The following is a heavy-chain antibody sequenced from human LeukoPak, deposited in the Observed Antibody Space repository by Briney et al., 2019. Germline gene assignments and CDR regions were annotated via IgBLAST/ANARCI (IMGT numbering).Heavy chain of an antibody. Sequence: GSLRLSCAASGFTFSTYAMSWVRQPPGKGLEWIGEIYHRGSTNYNPSLKSRVTISVDKSKNQFSLKLSSVTAADTAVYYCARHSRTYGDYPGPSGPWGQGTLVTVSS. D-gene: IGHD4-17*01. V-gene: IGHV4-4*02. J-gene: IGHJ5*02. CDR3: ARHSRTYGDYPGPSGP. CDR1: GFTFSTYAM. CDR2: IYHRGST.